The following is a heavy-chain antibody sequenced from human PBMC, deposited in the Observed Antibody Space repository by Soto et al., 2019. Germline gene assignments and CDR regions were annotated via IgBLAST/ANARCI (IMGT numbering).Heavy chain of an antibody. Sequence: LRLSCAVSGLYFSSYAMSWVRQAPLKGLEWVSAITGNGGTTEYADSVKGRFSVSRDNSKSTLSLQMNSLRAEDTAVYYCAKTPYDYFYYYGLDVWGQGTTVTVSS. CDR3: AKTPYDYFYYYGLDV. V-gene: IGHV3-23*01. CDR2: ITGNGGTT. J-gene: IGHJ6*02. CDR1: GLYFSSYA.